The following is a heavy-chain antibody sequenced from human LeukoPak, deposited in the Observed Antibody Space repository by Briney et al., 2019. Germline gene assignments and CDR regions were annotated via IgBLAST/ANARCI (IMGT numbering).Heavy chain of an antibody. CDR3: ARDLIDGYNRVAFDI. D-gene: IGHD5-24*01. Sequence: SETLSLTCTVSGDSISSYYWSWIRQPPGKGLEWIGYIHYSGNTYYNPSLKSRVTISVDTSKNQFALNLSSVTAADTAVYYCARDLIDGYNRVAFDIWGQGTVVTVSS. CDR1: GDSISSYY. V-gene: IGHV4-59*12. CDR2: IHYSGNT. J-gene: IGHJ3*02.